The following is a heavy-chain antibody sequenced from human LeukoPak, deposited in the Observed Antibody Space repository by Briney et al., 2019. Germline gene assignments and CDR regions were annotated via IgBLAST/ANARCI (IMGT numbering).Heavy chain of an antibody. V-gene: IGHV3-9*01. CDR3: AKDMGGSGSSAFDY. Sequence: GGSLRLSCAVSGLMLEDYAMHWVRQLPGKGLEWVSGISCNSASIAYADSVKGRFTISRDNAKKSLYLQMNGLRTEDTAFYYRAKDMGGSGSSAFDYWGQGTLVTVSS. D-gene: IGHD3-10*01. J-gene: IGHJ4*02. CDR1: GLMLEDYA. CDR2: ISCNSASI.